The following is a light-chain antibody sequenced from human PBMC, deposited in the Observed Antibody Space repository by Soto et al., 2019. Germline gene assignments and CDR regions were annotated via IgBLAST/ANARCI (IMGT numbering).Light chain of an antibody. V-gene: IGLV2-14*01. CDR2: EVT. J-gene: IGLJ1*01. Sequence: QSALTQPASVSGSPGQSITISCTGTSGDIGSYNRVSWYQQHPGKAPKRIIYEVTDRPSGVSNRFSGSKSGNTASLTISGLQAEDEAEYYCSSYTNIKTRACVFGTGTKVTVL. CDR3: SSYTNIKTRACV. CDR1: SGDIGSYNR.